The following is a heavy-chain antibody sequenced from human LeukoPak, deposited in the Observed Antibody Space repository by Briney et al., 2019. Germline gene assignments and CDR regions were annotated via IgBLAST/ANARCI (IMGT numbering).Heavy chain of an antibody. J-gene: IGHJ6*02. Sequence: SETLSLTCTVSDGSISSSDYYWGWIRQPPGKGLEWIGSIYYSGSTYYNPSLKSRVAISVDTSKKQFSLNLNSVTAADTAVYYCAVTVYSSGWSYGMDVWGQGTTVTVSS. CDR1: DGSISSSDYY. D-gene: IGHD6-19*01. CDR2: IYYSGST. V-gene: IGHV4-39*07. CDR3: AVTVYSSGWSYGMDV.